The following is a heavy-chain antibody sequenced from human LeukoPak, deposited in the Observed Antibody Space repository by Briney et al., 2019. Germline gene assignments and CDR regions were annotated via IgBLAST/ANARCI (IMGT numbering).Heavy chain of an antibody. D-gene: IGHD5-18*01. CDR2: IYYSGST. J-gene: IGHJ4*02. CDR3: ARPSPDRAMALRY. CDR1: GGSISSYY. V-gene: IGHV4-59*08. Sequence: SETLSLTCTVSGGSISSYYWSWIRQPPGKGLEWIGYIYYSGSTNYNPSLKSRVTISVDTSKNQFSLKLSSVTAADTAVYYCARPSPDRAMALRYWGQGTLVTVSS.